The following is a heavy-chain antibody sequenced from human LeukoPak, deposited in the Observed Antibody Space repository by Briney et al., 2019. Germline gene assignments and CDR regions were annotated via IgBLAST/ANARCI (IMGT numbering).Heavy chain of an antibody. D-gene: IGHD2-2*01. J-gene: IGHJ5*02. CDR1: GGSISSSSYY. Sequence: PSETLSLTCTVSGGSISSSSYYWGWIRQPPGKGLEWIGSIYYSGSTNYNPSLKSRVTISVDTSKNQFSLKLSSVTAADTAVYYCARGRGGSTSRNWFDPWGQGTLVTVSS. V-gene: IGHV4-39*07. CDR2: IYYSGST. CDR3: ARGRGGSTSRNWFDP.